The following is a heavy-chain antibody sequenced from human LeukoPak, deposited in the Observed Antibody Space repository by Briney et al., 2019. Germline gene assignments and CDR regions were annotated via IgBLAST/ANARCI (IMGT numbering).Heavy chain of an antibody. CDR1: GGSFSGYY. D-gene: IGHD6-13*01. V-gene: IGHV4-34*01. CDR2: TNHSGST. CDR3: AFSSSWYKASDYYYMDV. J-gene: IGHJ6*03. Sequence: PSETLSLTCAVYGGSFSGYYWSWIRQPPGKGLEWIGETNHSGSTNYNPSLKSRVTISVDTSKNQFSLKLSSVTAADTAVYYCAFSSSWYKASDYYYMDVWGKGTTVTVSS.